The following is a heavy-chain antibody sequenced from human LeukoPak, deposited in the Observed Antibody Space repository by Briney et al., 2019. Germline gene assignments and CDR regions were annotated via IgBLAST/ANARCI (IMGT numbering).Heavy chain of an antibody. V-gene: IGHV3-21*01. CDR2: ISSSSSYI. CDR1: GFSFSSYS. CDR3: ARGRSTRGGDY. J-gene: IGHJ4*02. Sequence: RGCLRPSCAPSGFSFSSYSMNWVRQAPGRGLGWVSSISSSSSYIYYEDSVKGRFTISRDNAKNSLYLQMNSLRAEDTAVYYCARGRSTRGGDYWGQGTRVTVSS. D-gene: IGHD2-8*02.